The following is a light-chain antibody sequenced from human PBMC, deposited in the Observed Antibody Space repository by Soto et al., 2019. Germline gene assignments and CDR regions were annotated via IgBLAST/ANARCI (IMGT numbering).Light chain of an antibody. CDR1: QGISKW. CDR3: QQYNSYDMWS. V-gene: IGKV1-5*01. Sequence: DIQMTQSPSTLSASVGDRVTITCRASQGISKWLAWYQQKQGKAPKLLIYGASSLENGVPSRFSGSGSGTEFTLTISSLQPDDFATYFCQQYNSYDMWSFGQGTKVDLK. CDR2: GAS. J-gene: IGKJ1*01.